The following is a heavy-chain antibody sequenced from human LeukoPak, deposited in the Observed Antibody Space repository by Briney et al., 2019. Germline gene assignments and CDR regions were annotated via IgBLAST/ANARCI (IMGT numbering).Heavy chain of an antibody. CDR1: GFTFSNYA. CDR3: AKDSGSTVTTSFDP. V-gene: IGHV3-23*01. CDR2: ISGSAHKI. D-gene: IGHD4-17*01. Sequence: GGSLRLSCVGSGFTFSNYAMSWVRQAPGKGLDWVSVISGSAHKIRYADSVRGRFTISRDNSENTVYLQMNSLRAEDTALYYCAKDSGSTVTTSFDPWGQGTLVTVSS. J-gene: IGHJ5*02.